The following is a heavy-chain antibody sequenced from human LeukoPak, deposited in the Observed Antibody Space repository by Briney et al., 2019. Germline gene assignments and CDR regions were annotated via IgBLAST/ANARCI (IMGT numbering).Heavy chain of an antibody. CDR1: GFTFSNYS. J-gene: IGHJ4*02. CDR2: ISSRSSYI. D-gene: IGHD2/OR15-2a*01. V-gene: IGHV3-21*01. Sequence: PGGSLRLSCAASGFTFSNYSMNWVRQAPGKGLEWVSSISSRSSYIYYADSVKGRFTISRDNSKNTLYLQMNSLRAEDTAVYYCASSPVITGPFDYWGQGTLVTVSS. CDR3: ASSPVITGPFDY.